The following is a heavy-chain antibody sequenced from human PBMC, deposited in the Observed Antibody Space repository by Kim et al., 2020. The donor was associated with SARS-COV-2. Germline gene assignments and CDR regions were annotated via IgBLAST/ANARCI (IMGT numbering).Heavy chain of an antibody. D-gene: IGHD3-3*02. J-gene: IGHJ6*02. Sequence: GGSLRLSCIASGFTFNDHAMHWVRQAPGKGLEWVSGIMWNSDGIGYADSVKGRFTTSIDNAKNSLYLQMNSLRPEDTALYYCTKDVLAGGADVWCQGTA. CDR3: TKDVLAGGADV. CDR2: IMWNSDGI. CDR1: GFTFNDHA. V-gene: IGHV3-9*01.